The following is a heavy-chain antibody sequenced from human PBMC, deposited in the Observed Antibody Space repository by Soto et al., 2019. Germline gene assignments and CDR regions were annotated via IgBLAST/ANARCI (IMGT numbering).Heavy chain of an antibody. CDR1: GFTFTSSA. V-gene: IGHV1-58*01. J-gene: IGHJ4*02. CDR2: IVVGSGNT. CDR3: AAGTVDNKFCY. D-gene: IGHD5-12*01. Sequence: QMQLVQSGPEVKKPGTSVKVSCKASGFTFTSSAVQWVRQARGQRLEWIGWIVVGSGNTNYAQKFQERVTITRDMATSTAYMELSSLRSEDTAVYYCAAGTVDNKFCYWGQGTLVTVSS.